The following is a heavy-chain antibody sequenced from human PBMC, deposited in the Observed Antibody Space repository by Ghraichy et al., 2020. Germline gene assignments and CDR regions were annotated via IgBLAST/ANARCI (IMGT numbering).Heavy chain of an antibody. CDR1: GGSISSGSYY. V-gene: IGHV4-61*02. J-gene: IGHJ5*02. Sequence: SETLSLTCTVSGGSISSGSYYWSWIRQPAGKGLEWIGRIYTSGSTNYNPSLKSRVTMSVDTSKNQFSLKLSSVTAADTVVYYCARERVKGNQLLLNWFDPWGQGTLVTVSS. CDR3: ARERVKGNQLLLNWFDP. CDR2: IYTSGST. D-gene: IGHD2-2*01.